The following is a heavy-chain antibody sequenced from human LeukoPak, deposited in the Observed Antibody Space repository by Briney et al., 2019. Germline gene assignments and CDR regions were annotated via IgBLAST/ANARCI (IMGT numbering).Heavy chain of an antibody. CDR2: INTNTGNP. CDR3: ARAGIAVAGTGYWYFDL. V-gene: IGHV7-4-1*02. J-gene: IGHJ2*01. Sequence: GASVKVSCKASGGTFSSYAISWVRQAPGQGLEWMGWINTNTGNPTYAQGFTGRFVFSLDTSVSTAYLQISSLKAEDTAVYYCARAGIAVAGTGYWYFDLWGRGTLVTVSS. CDR1: GGTFSSYA. D-gene: IGHD6-19*01.